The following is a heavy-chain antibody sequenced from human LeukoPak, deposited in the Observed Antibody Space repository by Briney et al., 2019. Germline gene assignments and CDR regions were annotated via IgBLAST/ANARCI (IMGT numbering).Heavy chain of an antibody. Sequence: PSETLSLTCTVSGGSISSYYWRWIRQPPGKGLEWIGYIYTSGSTNYNPSLKSRVTISVDTSKNQFSLKLSSVTAADTAVYYCARHMGYSSSAGDTFDYWGQGTLVTVSS. D-gene: IGHD6-6*01. CDR2: IYTSGST. J-gene: IGHJ4*02. CDR3: ARHMGYSSSAGDTFDY. V-gene: IGHV4-4*09. CDR1: GGSISSYY.